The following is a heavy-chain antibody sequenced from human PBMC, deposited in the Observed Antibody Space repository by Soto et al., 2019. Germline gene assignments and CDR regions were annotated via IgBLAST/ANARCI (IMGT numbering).Heavy chain of an antibody. J-gene: IGHJ4*02. CDR3: ARQPGYYYDSSGYYPIYYFDY. V-gene: IGHV3-21*01. Sequence: GGSLRLSCAASGFTFSSYSMNWVRQAPGKGLEWVSSISSSSSYIYYADSVKGRFTISRDNAKNSLYLQMNSLRAEDTAVYYCARQPGYYYDSSGYYPIYYFDYWGQGTLVTVSS. CDR1: GFTFSSYS. CDR2: ISSSSSYI. D-gene: IGHD3-22*01.